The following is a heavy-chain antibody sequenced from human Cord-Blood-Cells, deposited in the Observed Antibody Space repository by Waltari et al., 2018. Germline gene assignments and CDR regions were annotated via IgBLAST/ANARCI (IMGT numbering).Heavy chain of an antibody. CDR3: ARGYSSSWYYFDY. Sequence: QVQLQESGPGLVTPSQTLSLTCTVSGGSISRCGYYWSWIRQHPGKGLEWIGYIYYSGSTYYNPSLKSRVTISVDTSKNQFSLKLSSVTAADTAVYYCARGYSSSWYYFDYWGQGTLVTVSS. CDR1: GGSISRCGYY. V-gene: IGHV4-31*03. J-gene: IGHJ4*02. D-gene: IGHD6-13*01. CDR2: IYYSGST.